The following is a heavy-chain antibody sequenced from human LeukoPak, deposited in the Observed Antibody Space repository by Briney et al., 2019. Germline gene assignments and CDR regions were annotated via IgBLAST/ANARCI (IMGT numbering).Heavy chain of an antibody. CDR1: GFTFSSYG. Sequence: GGSLRLSCAASGFTFSSYGMHWVRQAPGKGLEWVAVITYDGSNKYYADSVKGRFTTSRDNSKNTLYLQMNSLRAEDTAVYYCAKDASDYGDYYYGMDVWGQGTTVTVSS. J-gene: IGHJ6*02. CDR3: AKDASDYGDYYYGMDV. V-gene: IGHV3-30*18. D-gene: IGHD4-17*01. CDR2: ITYDGSNK.